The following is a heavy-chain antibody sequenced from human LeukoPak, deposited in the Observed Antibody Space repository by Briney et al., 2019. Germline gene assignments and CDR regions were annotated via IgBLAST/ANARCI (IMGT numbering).Heavy chain of an antibody. J-gene: IGHJ4*02. V-gene: IGHV4-34*01. CDR3: ASQSVLKASSSSSPFDY. CDR1: GGSFSGYY. D-gene: IGHD6-6*01. CDR2: INHSGST. Sequence: SETLSLTCAVYGGSFSGYYWSWIRQPPGKGLEWIGEINHSGSTNYNPSLKSRVTISVDTSKNQFSLKLSSVTVADTAVYYCASQSVLKASSSSSPFDYWGQGTLVTVSS.